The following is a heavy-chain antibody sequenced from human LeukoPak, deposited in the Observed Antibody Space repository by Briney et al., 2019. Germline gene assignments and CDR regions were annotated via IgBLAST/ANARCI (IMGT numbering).Heavy chain of an antibody. V-gene: IGHV4-31*03. CDR3: ARVRCSGGSCYSLLKRNSAFRWFDP. CDR1: GGSISSGGYY. J-gene: IGHJ5*02. Sequence: PSETLSLTCTVSGGSISSGGYYWSWIRQHPGKGLEWIGYIYYGGSTYYNPSLKSRVTISVDTSKNQFSLKLSSVTAADTAVYYCARVRCSGGSCYSLLKRNSAFRWFDPWGQGTLVTVSS. D-gene: IGHD2-15*01. CDR2: IYYGGST.